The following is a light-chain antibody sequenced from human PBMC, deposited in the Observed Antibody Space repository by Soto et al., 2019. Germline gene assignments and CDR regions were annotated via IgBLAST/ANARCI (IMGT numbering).Light chain of an antibody. CDR1: QSVSSSY. Sequence: EIVLTQSPGTLSLSPGERATLSCRASQSVSSSYLAWYQQKPGQAPRLLIYGASSRATGIPDRFSGSGSGTDFTLNISRLEPEDFAVYYCQQYGSSLRPFGQGTKVEIK. CDR2: GAS. J-gene: IGKJ1*01. CDR3: QQYGSSLRP. V-gene: IGKV3-20*01.